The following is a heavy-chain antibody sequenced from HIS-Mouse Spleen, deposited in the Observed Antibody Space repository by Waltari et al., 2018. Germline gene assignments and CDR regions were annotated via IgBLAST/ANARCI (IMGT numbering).Heavy chain of an antibody. CDR2: IYYSGRT. CDR1: GGSLSSSSYY. V-gene: IGHV4-39*07. Sequence: QLQLQESGPGLVKPSETLSLTCTVSGGSLSSSSYYWGWLRQPPGKGLEWIGSIYYSGRTYYNPSLKSRVTISVDTSKNQFSLKLSSVTAADTAVYYCAREIPYSSSWYDWYFDLWGRGTLVTVSS. D-gene: IGHD6-13*01. CDR3: AREIPYSSSWYDWYFDL. J-gene: IGHJ2*01.